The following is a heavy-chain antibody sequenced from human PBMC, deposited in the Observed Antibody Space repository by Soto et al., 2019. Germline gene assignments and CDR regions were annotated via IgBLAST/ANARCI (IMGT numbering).Heavy chain of an antibody. J-gene: IGHJ3*02. Sequence: GAPVKVSCKASGYTFTSYDINWVRQATGQGLEWMGWMNPNSGNTGYAQKFQGRVTMTRNTSISTAYMELSSLRSEDTAVYYCARIRTRITIFGVVTNDAFDIWGQGTMVTVSS. D-gene: IGHD3-3*01. V-gene: IGHV1-8*01. CDR1: GYTFTSYD. CDR3: ARIRTRITIFGVVTNDAFDI. CDR2: MNPNSGNT.